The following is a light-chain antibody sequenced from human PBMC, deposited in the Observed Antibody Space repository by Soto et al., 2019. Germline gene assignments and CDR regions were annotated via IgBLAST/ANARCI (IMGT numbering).Light chain of an antibody. CDR2: GNS. J-gene: IGLJ1*01. V-gene: IGLV1-40*01. CDR3: QSYESSGLTGFV. CDR1: SSNIGADYD. Sequence: QSVLTQPPSVSGAPGRRVTISCTGSSSNIGADYDVHWYQQLPGTAPKLLIYGNSNRPSGVPDRFSASKSGISASLAITGLQAEDEADYYCQSYESSGLTGFVFGSGTKLTVL.